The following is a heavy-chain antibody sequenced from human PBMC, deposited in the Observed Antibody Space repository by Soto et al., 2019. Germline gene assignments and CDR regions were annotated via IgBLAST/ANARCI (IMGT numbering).Heavy chain of an antibody. CDR3: AKAMYDLLTGYAGD. V-gene: IGHV3-30*18. CDR2: ISYDGRNE. Sequence: QVQLVESGGGVVQPGRSLRLSCAASGFIFSSYGMHWVRQAPGKGLEWVAVISYDGRNEYYVDAVKGRFTISRDNSKNTLFLQMNSLRPEDTAVYYCAKAMYDLLTGYAGDWGQGTLVTVSS. CDR1: GFIFSSYG. J-gene: IGHJ4*02. D-gene: IGHD3-9*01.